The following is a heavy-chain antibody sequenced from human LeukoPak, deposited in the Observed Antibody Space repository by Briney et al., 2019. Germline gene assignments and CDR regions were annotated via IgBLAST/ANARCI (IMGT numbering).Heavy chain of an antibody. D-gene: IGHD1-1*01. J-gene: IGHJ4*02. CDR3: AKDFVGTGNFRGGDY. V-gene: IGHV3-9*01. Sequence: TGGSLRLSCATSGFSFDDYAMHWVRQAPGKGLEWVPGISWSSSTMGYADSVTGRFTISRDNAKKSLYLQMDSLRTEDTALYYCAKDFVGTGNFRGGDYWGQGTLVTVSS. CDR1: GFSFDDYA. CDR2: ISWSSSTM.